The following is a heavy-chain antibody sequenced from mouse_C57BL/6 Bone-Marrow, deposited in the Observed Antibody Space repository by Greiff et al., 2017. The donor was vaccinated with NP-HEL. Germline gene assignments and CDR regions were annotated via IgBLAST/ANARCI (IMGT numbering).Heavy chain of an antibody. CDR2: INPGSGGT. CDR1: GYAFTNYL. D-gene: IGHD4-1*01. Sequence: QVQLKESGAELVRPGTSVKVSCKASGYAFTNYLIEWVKQRPGQGLEWIGVINPGSGGTNYNEKFKGKATLTADKSSSTAYMQLSSLTSEDSAVYFCARKDWRFDYWGQGTTLTVSS. V-gene: IGHV1-54*01. J-gene: IGHJ2*01. CDR3: ARKDWRFDY.